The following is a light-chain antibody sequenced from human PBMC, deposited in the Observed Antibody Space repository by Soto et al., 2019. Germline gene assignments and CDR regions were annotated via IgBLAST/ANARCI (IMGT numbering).Light chain of an antibody. CDR3: NSYTTLSNRV. Sequence: QSVLTQPASVSGSPGQSITISCTGTSTDIGAYNYVSWYQQHPGKAPKLLIYAVTNRPSGVSNRFSGSKSGNTASLTISGLQAEDEANYYCNSYTTLSNRVFGTGTKVTVL. V-gene: IGLV2-14*01. J-gene: IGLJ1*01. CDR1: STDIGAYNY. CDR2: AVT.